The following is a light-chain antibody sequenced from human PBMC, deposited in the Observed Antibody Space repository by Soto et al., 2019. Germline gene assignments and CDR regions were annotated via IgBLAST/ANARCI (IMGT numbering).Light chain of an antibody. J-gene: IGKJ3*01. CDR1: QTVISPY. Sequence: EIVLTQSPGTLSLSPGETATLSCRASQTVISPYLAWYQQKPGQAPRLLIYGASSRATGIPDRFSGSGSGTDFTLTISRLEPEDFAVSYCQHYGTSLFTFGPGTKLDIK. V-gene: IGKV3-20*01. CDR3: QHYGTSLFT. CDR2: GAS.